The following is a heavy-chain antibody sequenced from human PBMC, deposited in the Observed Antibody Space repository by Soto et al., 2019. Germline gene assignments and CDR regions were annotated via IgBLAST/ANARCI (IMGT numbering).Heavy chain of an antibody. CDR3: ARQPERVDDNLYYYYGMDV. D-gene: IGHD1-1*01. CDR2: ISAYNGNT. J-gene: IGHJ6*02. CDR1: GYTFTSYG. V-gene: IGHV1-18*01. Sequence: ASVKVSCKASGYTFTSYGISWVRQAPGQGLEWMGWISAYNGNTNYAQKLQGRVTMTTDTSTSTAYMELRSLRSDDTAVYYCARQPERVDDNLYYYYGMDVWGQGTTVTVSS.